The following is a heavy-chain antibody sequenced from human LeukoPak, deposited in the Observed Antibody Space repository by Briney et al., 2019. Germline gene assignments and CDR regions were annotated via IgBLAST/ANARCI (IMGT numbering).Heavy chain of an antibody. CDR1: GYTFSSYE. CDR2: ISSSGSTI. CDR3: ARDEGDRAGWDYYYYGMDV. V-gene: IGHV3-48*03. Sequence: GGSLRLSRAASGYTFSSYEMNWVRQAPGKGLEWVSYISSSGSTIYYADSVKGRFTISRDNAKNSLYLQMNSLRAEDTAVYYCARDEGDRAGWDYYYYGMDVWGKGTTVTVSS. J-gene: IGHJ6*04. D-gene: IGHD2-21*02.